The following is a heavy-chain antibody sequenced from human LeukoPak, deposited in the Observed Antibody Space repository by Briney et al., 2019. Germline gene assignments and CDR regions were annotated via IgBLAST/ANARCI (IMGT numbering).Heavy chain of an antibody. D-gene: IGHD3-10*01. Sequence: SETLSLTCTVSGGSISSYYWSWIRQPPGKGLEWIGYIYYSGSTNYNPSLKSRVTISVDTSKNQFSLKLSSVTAADTAAYYCARSHGSGSYYDNWFDPWGQGTLVTVSS. CDR3: ARSHGSGSYYDNWFDP. CDR2: IYYSGST. CDR1: GGSISSYY. V-gene: IGHV4-59*01. J-gene: IGHJ5*02.